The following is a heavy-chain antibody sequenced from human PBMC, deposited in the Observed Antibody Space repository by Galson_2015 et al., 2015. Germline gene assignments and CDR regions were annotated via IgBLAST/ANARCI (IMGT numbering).Heavy chain of an antibody. CDR1: GFTFSSDW. V-gene: IGHV3-74*01. D-gene: IGHD3-16*01. Sequence: SLRLSCAASGFTFSSDWMHWVRQAPGKGLVWVSRINSDGTDKTYADSVKGRFTISRDNAKNTLYLQMNSLRAEDTAVYYCARDPLWDRNVGFDYWGQGTLVTVSS. J-gene: IGHJ4*02. CDR2: INSDGTDK. CDR3: ARDPLWDRNVGFDY.